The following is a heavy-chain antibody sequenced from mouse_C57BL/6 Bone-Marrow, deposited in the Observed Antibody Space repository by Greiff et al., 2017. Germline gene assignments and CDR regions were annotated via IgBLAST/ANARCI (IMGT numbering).Heavy chain of an antibody. CDR2: MSDGGSYT. Sequence: DVKLVESGGGLVKPGGSLKLSCAASGFTFSSYAMSWVRQTPEKRLEWVATMSDGGSYTYYPDNVKGRFTISRDNAKNNLYLQMSHLKSEDTAMYYCAGFAYWGQGTLVTVSA. J-gene: IGHJ3*01. CDR1: GFTFSSYA. V-gene: IGHV5-4*03. CDR3: AGFAY.